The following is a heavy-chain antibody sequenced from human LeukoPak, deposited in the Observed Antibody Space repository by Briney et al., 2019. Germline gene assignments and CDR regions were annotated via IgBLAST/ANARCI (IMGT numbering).Heavy chain of an antibody. CDR3: ARPYDFDY. J-gene: IGHJ4*02. CDR1: GFTFSDYY. V-gene: IGHV3-11*01. D-gene: IGHD4-17*01. CDR2: ISGGGDTI. Sequence: GGSLRLSCAASGFTFSDYYRSWIRQAPGKGLEWVSYISGGGDTIYYADSVEGRFTISRDNTKNSLYLQMNSLRAEDTAVYYCARPYDFDYWGQGTLVTVSS.